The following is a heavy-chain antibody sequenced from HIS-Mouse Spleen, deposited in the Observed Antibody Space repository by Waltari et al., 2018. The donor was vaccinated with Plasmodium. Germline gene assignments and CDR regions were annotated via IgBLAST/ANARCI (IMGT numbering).Heavy chain of an antibody. V-gene: IGHV4-39*07. CDR1: SSYY. CDR2: IYYSGST. J-gene: IGHJ4*02. CDR3: ARDRITGTSYFDY. Sequence: SSYYWGWIRQPPGKGLEWIGSIYYSGSTYYNPSLKSRVTISVDTSKNQFSLKLSSVTAADTAVYYCARDRITGTSYFDYWGQGTLVTVSS. D-gene: IGHD1-7*01.